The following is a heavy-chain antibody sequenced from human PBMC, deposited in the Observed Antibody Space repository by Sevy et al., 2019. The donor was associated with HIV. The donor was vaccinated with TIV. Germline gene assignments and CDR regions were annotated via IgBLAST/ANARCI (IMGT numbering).Heavy chain of an antibody. D-gene: IGHD6-19*01. CDR2: LYSTGAA. V-gene: IGHV4-39*01. Sequence: SETLSLTCTISGGSISSSSYYWGWIRQRPGKGLEWMVSLYSTGAASYNPSLESRVTVSADTSRNRFYLKLDSVSAADTAVYYCATPLPSGWYEGTGGYFDLWGRGTLVTVSS. CDR1: GGSISSSSYY. CDR3: ATPLPSGWYEGTGGYFDL. J-gene: IGHJ2*01.